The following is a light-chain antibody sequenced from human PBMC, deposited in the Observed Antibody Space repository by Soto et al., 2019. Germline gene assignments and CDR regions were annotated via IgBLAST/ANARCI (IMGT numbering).Light chain of an antibody. CDR2: ATS. CDR1: QDIRND. V-gene: IGKV1-6*01. J-gene: IGKJ1*01. Sequence: AIQMTQSPSSLSASLGDRVTITCRASQDIRNDLGWYQQKPGKAPRLLIYATSSLQSGVPSKFSGSGSGTDFTLTISSLQPEDFATYYCLQDYSYPWTFGQGTKVEI. CDR3: LQDYSYPWT.